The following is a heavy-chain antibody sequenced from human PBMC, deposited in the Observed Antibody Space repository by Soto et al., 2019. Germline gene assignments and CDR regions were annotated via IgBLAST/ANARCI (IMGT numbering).Heavy chain of an antibody. J-gene: IGHJ6*02. CDR3: ARVVTTVTNRYYALDV. D-gene: IGHD4-17*01. CDR2: ISSSGSST. CDR1: GFTFRDYY. V-gene: IGHV3-11*01. Sequence: QVQLVESGGGLVKPGRSLRLSCSASGFTFRDYYMSWIRQAPGKGLEWVSHISSSGSSTYYADSVKGRFTSSRDNAKNSLLLQMNGLRADDTAVYYCARVVTTVTNRYYALDVWGQGTTVTVSS.